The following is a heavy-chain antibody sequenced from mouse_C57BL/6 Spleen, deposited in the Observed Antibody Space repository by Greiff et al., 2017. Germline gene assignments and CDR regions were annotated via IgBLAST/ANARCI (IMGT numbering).Heavy chain of an antibody. CDR2: FNPSNYDT. CDR1: GYTFTTYP. Sequence: QVQLQQSGAELVKPGASVKMSCKASGYTFTTYPIEWMKQNPGKSLEWIGNFNPSNYDTKYNEKFKGKATLTVEKSYSTVYLELSRLTSDDAAVYYCARGGQLRLRGAMDYWGQGTSVTVSS. D-gene: IGHD3-2*02. V-gene: IGHV1-47*01. J-gene: IGHJ4*01. CDR3: ARGGQLRLRGAMDY.